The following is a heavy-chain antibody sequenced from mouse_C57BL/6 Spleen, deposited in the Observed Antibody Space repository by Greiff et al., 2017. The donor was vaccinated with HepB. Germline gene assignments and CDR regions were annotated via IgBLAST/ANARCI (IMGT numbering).Heavy chain of an antibody. CDR1: GYTFTSYW. V-gene: IGHV1-64*01. Sequence: QVQLQKPGAELVKPGASVKLSCKASGYTFTSYWMHWVKQRPGQGLEWIGMIHPNSGSTNYNEKFKSKATLTVDKSSSTAYMQLSSLTSEDSAVYYCAREGYSYAMDYWGQGTSVTVSS. CDR3: AREGYSYAMDY. CDR2: IHPNSGST. J-gene: IGHJ4*01. D-gene: IGHD2-3*01.